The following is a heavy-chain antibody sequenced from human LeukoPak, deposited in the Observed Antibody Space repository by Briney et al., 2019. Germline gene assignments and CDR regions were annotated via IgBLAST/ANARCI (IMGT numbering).Heavy chain of an antibody. J-gene: IGHJ6*02. D-gene: IGHD2-2*01. CDR2: ISSSSSTI. CDR1: GFTFSSYS. CDR3: ARIFRYQLVDYYALDV. Sequence: GGSLRLSCAASGFTFSSYSMNWVRQAPGKGLEWVSYISSSSSTIYYADSVKGRFTISRDNAKSSVSLQMNSLRDDDTAVYYCARIFRYQLVDYYALDVWGQGTTVTVSS. V-gene: IGHV3-48*02.